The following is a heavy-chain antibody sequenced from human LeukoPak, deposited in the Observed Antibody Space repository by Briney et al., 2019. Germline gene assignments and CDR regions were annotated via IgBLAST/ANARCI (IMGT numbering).Heavy chain of an antibody. CDR3: ASERLGYCSGGSCYSARWFDP. Sequence: SVKVSCKASGGTFSSYAISWVRQAPGQGLEWMGGIIPIFGTANYAQKFQGRVTITADESTSTACMELSSLRSEDTAVYYCASERLGYCSGGSCYSARWFDPWGQGTLVTVSS. J-gene: IGHJ5*02. V-gene: IGHV1-69*01. CDR1: GGTFSSYA. D-gene: IGHD2-15*01. CDR2: IIPIFGTA.